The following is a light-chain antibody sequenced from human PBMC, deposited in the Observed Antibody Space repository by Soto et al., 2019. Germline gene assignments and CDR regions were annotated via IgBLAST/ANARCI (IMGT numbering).Light chain of an antibody. J-gene: IGKJ1*01. V-gene: IGKV1-39*01. Sequence: EIQMTPSPSSLSAFVGDKVTFPCRASQYIGDVLNWYQQTPGKAPKLLIFGASNLHIGVPSRFSGSGSGTEFTLTINNLQREDFATYYCQESFFTLGTFGRGTKV. CDR1: QYIGDV. CDR2: GAS. CDR3: QESFFTLGT.